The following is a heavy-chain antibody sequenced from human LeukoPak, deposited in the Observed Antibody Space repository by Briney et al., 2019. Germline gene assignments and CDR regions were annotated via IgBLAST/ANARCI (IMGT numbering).Heavy chain of an antibody. CDR2: ISVSGDST. CDR1: GLTVSTYA. J-gene: IGHJ3*01. D-gene: IGHD1-26*01. V-gene: IGHV3-23*01. Sequence: GGSLRLSCAASGLTVSTYAMTWVRQAPGKGLEWVASISVSGDSTYYADSVRGRFSISRDNSKNTLYLHMNSLGVDDSAVYYCAYGSGSLRHDAFDVWGQGTMVTVSS. CDR3: AYGSGSLRHDAFDV.